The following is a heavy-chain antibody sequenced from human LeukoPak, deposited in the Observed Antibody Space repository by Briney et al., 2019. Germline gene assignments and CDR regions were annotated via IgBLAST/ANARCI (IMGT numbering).Heavy chain of an antibody. D-gene: IGHD3-22*01. Sequence: GGSLRLSCAASGFTFSSYEMNWVRQAPGKGLEWVAFIRYDGSNKYYADSVKGRFTISRDNSKNTLYLQMNSLRAEDTAVYYCAKDPTHYRVWDDYDSSVLSCWGQGTLVTVSS. CDR3: AKDPTHYRVWDDYDSSVLSC. CDR1: GFTFSSYE. J-gene: IGHJ4*02. V-gene: IGHV3-30*02. CDR2: IRYDGSNK.